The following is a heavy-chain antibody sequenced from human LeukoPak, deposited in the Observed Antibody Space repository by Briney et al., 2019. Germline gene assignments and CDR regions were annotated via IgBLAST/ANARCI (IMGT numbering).Heavy chain of an antibody. CDR3: ATPYTSGWSLYFDD. J-gene: IGHJ4*02. V-gene: IGHV3-30*04. Sequence: GGSLRLSCAASGFTFSSYAMHWVRQAPGKGLEWVAVISYDGSNKYYADPVKGRFTISRDNSKNTLYLQMNSLRAEDTAVYYCATPYTSGWSLYFDDWGQGTLVTVSS. CDR2: ISYDGSNK. CDR1: GFTFSSYA. D-gene: IGHD6-19*01.